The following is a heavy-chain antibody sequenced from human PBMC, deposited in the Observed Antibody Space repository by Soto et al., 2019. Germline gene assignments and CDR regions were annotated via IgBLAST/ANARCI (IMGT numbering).Heavy chain of an antibody. CDR3: AKDYGGNRYYYYGMDV. CDR1: GFTFSSYG. Sequence: GVLRISCAASGFTFSSYGMHWVRQAPGKGLEWVAVISYDGSNKYYADSVKGRFTISRDNSKNTLYLQMNSLRAEDTAVYYCAKDYGGNRYYYYGMDVWGQGTTVTASS. CDR2: ISYDGSNK. V-gene: IGHV3-30*18. D-gene: IGHD4-17*01. J-gene: IGHJ6*02.